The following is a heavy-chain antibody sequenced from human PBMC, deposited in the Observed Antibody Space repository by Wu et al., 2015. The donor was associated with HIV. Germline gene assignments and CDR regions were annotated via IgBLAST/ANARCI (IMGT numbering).Heavy chain of an antibody. D-gene: IGHD3-22*01. V-gene: IGHV1-8*01. J-gene: IGHJ5*02. CDR2: MNPKSGNT. CDR1: GYTFTSYD. CDR3: ARGQGGYFDTRVITTQGSWFDP. Sequence: QVQLVQSGAEVKKPGASVKVSCKASGYTFTSYDVNWVRQATGQGLEWMGWMNPKSGNTGYAQKFQGRVTMTRNTSINTAYMELSSLRSEDTAVYYXARGQGGYFDTRVITTQGSWFDPGPREPWSPSPQ.